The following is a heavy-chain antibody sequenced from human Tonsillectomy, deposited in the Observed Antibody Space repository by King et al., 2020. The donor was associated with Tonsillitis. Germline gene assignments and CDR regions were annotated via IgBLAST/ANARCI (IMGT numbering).Heavy chain of an antibody. CDR1: GFTFSDAR. J-gene: IGHJ4*02. D-gene: IGHD4-17*01. Sequence: QLVQSGGGLVKPGGSLRLSCAASGFTFSDARINWVRQAPGKGLEWVGRIYTKTEGGTADHAAPVKGRFTISRDDSKTTLYLQMNGLRTEDTAVYYCTACDYPRFDDWGQGTLVSVSA. CDR3: TACDYPRFDD. CDR2: IYTKTEGGTA. V-gene: IGHV3-15*01.